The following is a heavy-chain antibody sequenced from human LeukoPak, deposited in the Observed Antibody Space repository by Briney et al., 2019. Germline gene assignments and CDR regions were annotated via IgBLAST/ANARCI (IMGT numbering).Heavy chain of an antibody. Sequence: GGSLRLSCAASGFTLSTYAMSWVRQAPGKGLEWVSYISSSGSTIYYADSVKGRFTISRDNAKNSLYLQMNSLRAEDTAVYYCARAFYDFLTGYPAYFDYWGQGTLVTVSS. J-gene: IGHJ4*02. CDR2: ISSSGSTI. D-gene: IGHD3-9*01. V-gene: IGHV3-48*03. CDR3: ARAFYDFLTGYPAYFDY. CDR1: GFTLSTYA.